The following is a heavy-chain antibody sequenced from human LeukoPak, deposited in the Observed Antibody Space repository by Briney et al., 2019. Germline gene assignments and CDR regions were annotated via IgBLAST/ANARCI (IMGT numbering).Heavy chain of an antibody. Sequence: ALVKVSCKASGYTFTGYYMHWVRQAPGQGLEWMGWINPNSGGTNYAQKFQGRVTMTRDTSINTAYMELSRLRSDDTAVYYCASGVVTHPHGGSWGQGTLVTVSS. CDR1: GYTFTGYY. CDR2: INPNSGGT. D-gene: IGHD3-3*01. J-gene: IGHJ5*02. V-gene: IGHV1-2*02. CDR3: ASGVVTHPHGGS.